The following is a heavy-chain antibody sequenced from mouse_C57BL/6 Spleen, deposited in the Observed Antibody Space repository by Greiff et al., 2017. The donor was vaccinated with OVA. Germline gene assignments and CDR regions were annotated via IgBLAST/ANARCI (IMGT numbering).Heavy chain of an antibody. CDR2: INPNNGGT. V-gene: IGHV1-18*01. CDR1: GYTFTDYN. J-gene: IGHJ2*01. D-gene: IGHD2-3*01. CDR3: ARDDDGYFDY. Sequence: EVKLVESGPELVKPGASVKIPCKASGYTFTDYNMDWVKQSHGKSLEWIGDINPNNGGTIYNQKFKGKATLTVDKSSSTAYMELRSLTSEDTAVYYCARDDDGYFDYWGQGTTLTVSS.